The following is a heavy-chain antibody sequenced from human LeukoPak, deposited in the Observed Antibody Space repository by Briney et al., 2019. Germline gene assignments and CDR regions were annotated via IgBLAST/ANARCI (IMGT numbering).Heavy chain of an antibody. D-gene: IGHD6-13*01. V-gene: IGHV4-34*01. CDR1: DDSITIYY. CDR3: ARDPYRIAAAGTGWFDP. Sequence: SETLSLTCTVSDDSITIYYWSWIRQPPGKGLEWIGGINHSGSTNYNPSLKSRVTISVDTSKNQFSLKLSSVTAADTAVYYCARDPYRIAAAGTGWFDPWGQGTLVTVSS. CDR2: INHSGST. J-gene: IGHJ5*02.